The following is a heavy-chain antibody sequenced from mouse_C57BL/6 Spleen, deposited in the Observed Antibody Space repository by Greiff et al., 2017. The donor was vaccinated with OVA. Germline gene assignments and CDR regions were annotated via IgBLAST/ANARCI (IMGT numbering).Heavy chain of an antibody. Sequence: DVKLQESGPGLVKPSQSLSLTCSVTGYSITSGYYRNWIRQFPGNKLEWMGYISYDGSNNYNPSLKNRISITRDTSKNQFFLKLNSVTTEDTATYYCSREDYGYFAYWGQGTLVTVSA. CDR2: ISYDGSN. J-gene: IGHJ3*01. D-gene: IGHD2-2*01. V-gene: IGHV3-6*01. CDR3: SREDYGYFAY. CDR1: GYSITSGYY.